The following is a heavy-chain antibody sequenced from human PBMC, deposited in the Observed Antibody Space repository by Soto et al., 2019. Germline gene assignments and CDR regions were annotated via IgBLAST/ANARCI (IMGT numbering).Heavy chain of an antibody. V-gene: IGHV1-18*01. D-gene: IGHD4-17*01. CDR1: GYTFTSYG. Sequence: QVQLVQSGAEVKKPGASVKVSCKASGYTFTSYGISWVRQAPGQGLEWMGWISAYNGNTNYAQKLQGRVTMTTDTSXXTAYMELRSLRSDDTAVYYCARVVGKMTTVTPADYWGQGTLVTVSS. CDR2: ISAYNGNT. CDR3: ARVVGKMTTVTPADY. J-gene: IGHJ4*02.